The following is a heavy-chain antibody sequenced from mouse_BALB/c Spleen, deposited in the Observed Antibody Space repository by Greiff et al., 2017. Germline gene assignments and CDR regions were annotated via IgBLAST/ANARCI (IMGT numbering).Heavy chain of an antibody. J-gene: IGHJ3*01. CDR2: INPSSGYT. CDR3: ARGIYYGNYERSTWFAY. CDR1: GYTFTSYT. D-gene: IGHD2-1*01. Sequence: VQLQQSAAELARPGASVKMSCKASGYTFTSYTMHWVKQRPGQGLEWIGYINPSSGYTEYNQKFKDKTTLTADKSSSTAYMQLSSLTSEDSAVYYCARGIYYGNYERSTWFAYWGQGTLVTVSA. V-gene: IGHV1-4*02.